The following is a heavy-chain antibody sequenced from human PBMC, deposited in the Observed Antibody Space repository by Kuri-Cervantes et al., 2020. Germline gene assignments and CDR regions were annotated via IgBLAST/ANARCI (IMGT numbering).Heavy chain of an antibody. CDR2: ISYDGSNK. D-gene: IGHD3-16*01. Sequence: GGSLRLSCAASGFTFDDYAMHWVRQAPGKGLEWVAVISYDGSNKYYACSVKGRFTISRDNSKNTLYLQMNSLRAEDTAVYYCARTLLGELYYFDYWGQGTLVTVSS. CDR1: GFTFDDYA. V-gene: IGHV3-30-3*01. CDR3: ARTLLGELYYFDY. J-gene: IGHJ4*02.